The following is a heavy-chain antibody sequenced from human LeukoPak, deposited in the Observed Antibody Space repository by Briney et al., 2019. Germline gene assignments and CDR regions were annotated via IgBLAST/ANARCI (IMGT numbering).Heavy chain of an antibody. J-gene: IGHJ6*03. CDR2: FDWDEEK. CDR1: GFSLNTGGMG. CDR3: ARTIRKVVSGSPRNYYYMDV. V-gene: IGHV2-70*01. D-gene: IGHD2/OR15-2a*01. Sequence: SGPTLVNPTPALTLTCTFSGFSLNTGGMGVRWIRQPPVKALEWLALFDWDEEKLFSTSLKARLTISQAPTTNQVALTVTNMDPVDTATYFCARTIRKVVSGSPRNYYYMDVWGKGTTVTVS.